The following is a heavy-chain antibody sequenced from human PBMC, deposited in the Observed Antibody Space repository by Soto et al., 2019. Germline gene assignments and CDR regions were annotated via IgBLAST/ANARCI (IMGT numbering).Heavy chain of an antibody. D-gene: IGHD3-10*01. CDR3: ARGSKDSYPGSRIFDF. CDR2: IKHDTSEA. V-gene: IGHV3-7*03. Sequence: PAGSLGISFSASGFQFSNYGMSWVRPAPGKGLEWVGNIKHDTSEAHYADSVKGRFTITRDNIKNFLFLQMNGLRADDTASYYCARGSKDSYPGSRIFDFWGRGTLVTVSS. CDR1: GFQFSNYG. J-gene: IGHJ4*02.